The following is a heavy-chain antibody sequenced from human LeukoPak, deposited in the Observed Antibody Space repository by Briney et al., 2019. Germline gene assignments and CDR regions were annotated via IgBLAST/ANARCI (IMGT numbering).Heavy chain of an antibody. CDR2: IYYNGST. Sequence: SETLSLTCTVSAGSISSGGYYWSWIRQNPWKGLEWIGHIYYNGSTYYNPSLKSRVTISVDTSKNQFSLKLSSVTAADTAVYYCARERVQDYYDSSGYFSYIDYWGQGTLVTVSS. CDR1: AGSISSGGYY. J-gene: IGHJ4*02. CDR3: ARERVQDYYDSSGYFSYIDY. D-gene: IGHD3-22*01. V-gene: IGHV4-31*03.